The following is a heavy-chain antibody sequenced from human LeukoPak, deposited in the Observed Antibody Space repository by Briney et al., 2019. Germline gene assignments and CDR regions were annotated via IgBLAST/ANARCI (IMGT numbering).Heavy chain of an antibody. CDR1: GYTFTSYG. J-gene: IGHJ6*02. CDR3: ARGAYPLRFLEWLSYYYGMDV. V-gene: IGHV1-18*01. CDR2: ISAYNGNT. D-gene: IGHD3-3*01. Sequence: ASVKVSCKASGYTFTSYGISWVRQAPGQGLEWMGWISAYNGNTNYAQKFQGRVTMTRNTSISTAYMELSSLRSEDTAVYYCARGAYPLRFLEWLSYYYGMDVWGQGTTVTVSS.